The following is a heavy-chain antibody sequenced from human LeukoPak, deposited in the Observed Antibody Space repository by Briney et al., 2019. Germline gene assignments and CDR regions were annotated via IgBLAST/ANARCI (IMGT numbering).Heavy chain of an antibody. CDR2: ISTGSNYI. Sequence: GGSLRLSCTASGFTFGTYDMNWVRQAPGKGLEWVSTISTGSNYIYYADSVKGRFTISRDNAKGSLYLQMSSLRAEDTAVYYCAKNVESKTLIRRSWFDPWGQGTLVTVSS. CDR1: GFTFGTYD. J-gene: IGHJ5*02. V-gene: IGHV3-21*01. D-gene: IGHD2-21*01. CDR3: AKNVESKTLIRRSWFDP.